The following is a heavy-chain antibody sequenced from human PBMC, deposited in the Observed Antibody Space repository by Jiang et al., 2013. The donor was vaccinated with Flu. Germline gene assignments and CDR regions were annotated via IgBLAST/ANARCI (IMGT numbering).Heavy chain of an antibody. Sequence: VQLVESGGGLVQPGGSLRLSCAASGFTFSAFWMSWVRQAPGKGLEWVATINQHGNEKYYVDSVKGRFTISRDTARNSLYLQMTSLRAEDTAMYYCARGAYYPDYWGQGTLVTVSS. CDR1: GFTFSAFW. V-gene: IGHV3-7*03. D-gene: IGHD3-22*01. J-gene: IGHJ4*02. CDR2: INQHGNEK. CDR3: ARGAYYPDY.